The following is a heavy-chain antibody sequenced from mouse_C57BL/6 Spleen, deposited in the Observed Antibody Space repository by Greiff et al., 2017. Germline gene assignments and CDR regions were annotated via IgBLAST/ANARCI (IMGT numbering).Heavy chain of an antibody. CDR2: IDPETGGT. J-gene: IGHJ2*01. Sequence: VKLQESGAELVRPGASVTLSCKASGYTFTDYEMYWVKQTPVHGLEWIGAIDPETGGTAYNQKFKGKAILTADKSSSTAYMELRSLTSEDSAVYYCTRIEDWGKGTTLTVSS. CDR1: GYTFTDYE. CDR3: TRIED. V-gene: IGHV1-15*01.